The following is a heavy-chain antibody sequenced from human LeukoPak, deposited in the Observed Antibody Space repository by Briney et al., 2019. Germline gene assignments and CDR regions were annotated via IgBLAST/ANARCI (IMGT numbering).Heavy chain of an antibody. CDR2: IRTYDDNA. Sequence: GASVKVSCKASGGTFSSYGIIWVRQAPGQGLEWMGGIRTYDDNANYAERLQGRVTMTTDTSTSTAYMELRSLRSDDTAVYYCARDRRLRFLEWSSIGYFQHWGQGTLVTVSS. CDR3: ARDRRLRFLEWSSIGYFQH. CDR1: GGTFSSYG. J-gene: IGHJ1*01. V-gene: IGHV1-18*01. D-gene: IGHD3-3*01.